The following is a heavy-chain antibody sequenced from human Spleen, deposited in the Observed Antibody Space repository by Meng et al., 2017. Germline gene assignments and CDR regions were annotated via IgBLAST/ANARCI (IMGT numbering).Heavy chain of an antibody. V-gene: IGHV4-34*01. D-gene: IGHD4-11*01. CDR2: INHSGST. J-gene: IGHJ4*02. CDR1: GGSFSDYY. CDR3: ARGPTTMAHDFDY. Sequence: QVQQQQWGADWLKPSETLSLTCVVSGGSFSDYYWSWIRQPPGKGLEWIGEINHSGSTNYNPSLESRATISVDTSQNNLSLKLSSVTAADSAVYYCARGPTTMAHDFDYWGQGTLVTVSS.